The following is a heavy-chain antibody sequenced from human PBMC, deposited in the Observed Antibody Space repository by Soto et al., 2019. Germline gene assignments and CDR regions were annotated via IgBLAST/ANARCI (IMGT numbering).Heavy chain of an antibody. CDR3: HEDCSCGSCPFDP. D-gene: IGHD2-15*01. Sequence: QVQLVESGGGVVQPGRSLRLSCAASGFTFSSYGMHWVRQAPGKGLEWVAVIWYDGSNKYYADSVKGRVTISRDNSKNTLYLQMNSLRAEDTAVYYFHEDCSCGSCPFDPWGQGTLVTVSS. V-gene: IGHV3-33*01. CDR1: GFTFSSYG. CDR2: IWYDGSNK. J-gene: IGHJ5*02.